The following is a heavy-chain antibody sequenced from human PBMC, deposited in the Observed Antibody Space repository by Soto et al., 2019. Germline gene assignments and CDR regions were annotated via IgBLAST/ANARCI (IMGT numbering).Heavy chain of an antibody. CDR1: GFTFYSYA. J-gene: IGHJ6*03. CDR2: ISGSGGST. CDR3: AKDLSRGGFYYMDV. V-gene: IGHV3-23*01. Sequence: GGALRLSFAASGFTFYSYAISWVRPAPGKGLEWVSAISGSGGSTYYADSVKGRFTISRDNSKNTLYLQMNSLRAEDTAVYYCAKDLSRGGFYYMDVWGKGTTVTVSS. D-gene: IGHD3-3*01.